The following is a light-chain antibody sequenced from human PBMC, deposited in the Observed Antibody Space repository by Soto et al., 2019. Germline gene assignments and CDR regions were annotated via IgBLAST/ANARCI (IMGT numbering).Light chain of an antibody. CDR1: QGIGDT. J-gene: IGKJ1*01. CDR2: GAS. CDR3: QQYDNWPRT. V-gene: IGKV3-15*01. Sequence: EVLMTKSPATLSVSTGEGPTLSCKASQGIGDTLAWYKHKPGQTPRLLSYGASTRATGIPARFSGRGSGTEFTLTIGSLKSEDFELYYCQQYDNWPRTFGQGTKVDIK.